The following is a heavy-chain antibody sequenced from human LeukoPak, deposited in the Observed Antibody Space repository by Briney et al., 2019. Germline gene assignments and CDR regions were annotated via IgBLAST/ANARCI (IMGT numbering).Heavy chain of an antibody. CDR1: GGSISSGSYY. CDR3: ARVSADLDAFDI. D-gene: IGHD6-19*01. Sequence: SETLSLTCTVSGGSISSGSYYWSWIRQPAGKGLEWIGRIYTSGSTNYNPSLKSRVTVSVDTSKNQFSLKLSSVTAADTAVYYCARVSADLDAFDIWGQGTMVTVSS. J-gene: IGHJ3*02. CDR2: IYTSGST. V-gene: IGHV4-61*02.